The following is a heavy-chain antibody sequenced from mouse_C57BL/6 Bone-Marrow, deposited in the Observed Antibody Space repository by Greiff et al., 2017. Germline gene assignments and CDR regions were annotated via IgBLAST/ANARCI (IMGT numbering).Heavy chain of an antibody. D-gene: IGHD2-4*01. J-gene: IGHJ3*01. CDR1: GYTFTSYW. CDR3: ARCDDDKFAY. Sequence: QVQLQQSGAELVKPGASVKMSCKASGYTFTSYWLTWVKQRPGQGLEWIGDIYPGSGSTNYNEKFKSKATLTVDTSSSTAYMQLSSLTSEDSAVYYCARCDDDKFAYWGQGTLVTVSA. CDR2: IYPGSGST. V-gene: IGHV1-55*01.